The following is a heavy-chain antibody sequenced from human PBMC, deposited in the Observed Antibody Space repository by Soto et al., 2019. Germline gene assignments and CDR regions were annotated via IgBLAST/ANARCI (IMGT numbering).Heavy chain of an antibody. J-gene: IGHJ4*02. D-gene: IGHD2-2*01. Sequence: QVQLQESGPGLVKPSQTLSLTCTVSGGSISSGGYYWSWIRQHPGKGLEWIGYIYYSGSTYYNPSIKSRVTISVDTSKNQFSLKLSSVTAADTAVYYCARARAGYCSSTSCYVTFFDYWGQGTLVTVSS. V-gene: IGHV4-31*03. CDR1: GGSISSGGYY. CDR3: ARARAGYCSSTSCYVTFFDY. CDR2: IYYSGST.